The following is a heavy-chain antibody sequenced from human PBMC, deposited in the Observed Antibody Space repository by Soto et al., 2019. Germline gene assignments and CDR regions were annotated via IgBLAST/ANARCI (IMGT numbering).Heavy chain of an antibody. CDR2: ISAYNGNT. Sequence: ASVKVSCKASGYTFTSYGISWVRQAPGQGLEWMGWISAYNGNTNYAQKPQGRVTMTTDTSTSTAYMELRSLRSDDTAVYYCARDSTTVGSYYYYMDVWGKGTTVTVSS. CDR3: ARDSTTVGSYYYYMDV. D-gene: IGHD1-26*01. V-gene: IGHV1-18*01. J-gene: IGHJ6*03. CDR1: GYTFTSYG.